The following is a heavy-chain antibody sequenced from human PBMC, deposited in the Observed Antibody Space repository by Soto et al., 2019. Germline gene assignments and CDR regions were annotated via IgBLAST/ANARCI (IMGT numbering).Heavy chain of an antibody. CDR2: ISSSSSYI. V-gene: IGHV3-21*01. CDR1: GFTFSSYS. D-gene: IGHD2-15*01. Sequence: PGGSLRLSCAASGFTFSSYSMNWVRQAPGKGLEWVSSISSSSSYIYYADSVKGRFTISRDNAKNSLYLQMNSLRAEDTAVYYCARDIGYCSGGSCERNDYWGQGTLVTVSS. CDR3: ARDIGYCSGGSCERNDY. J-gene: IGHJ4*02.